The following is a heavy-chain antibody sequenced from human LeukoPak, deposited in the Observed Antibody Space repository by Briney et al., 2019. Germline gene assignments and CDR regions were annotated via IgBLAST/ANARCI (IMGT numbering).Heavy chain of an antibody. CDR1: GFTFRSYA. V-gene: IGHV3-23*01. Sequence: PGGSLRLSCAASGFTFRSYAMIWVRQAPGKGLDLVSAISGSGGSTYYADSVKGRFTISRDNSKNTLYLQMNSLRAEDTAVYYCAKYEDYGDYRTSYYFDYWGQGTLVTVSS. J-gene: IGHJ4*02. D-gene: IGHD4-17*01. CDR3: AKYEDYGDYRTSYYFDY. CDR2: ISGSGGST.